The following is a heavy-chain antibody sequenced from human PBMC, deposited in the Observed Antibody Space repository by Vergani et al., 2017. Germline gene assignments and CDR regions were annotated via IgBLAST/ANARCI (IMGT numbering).Heavy chain of an antibody. CDR2: ISSSSSTI. CDR3: VKEKIDLGSYFFDS. Sequence: EVLLVESGGDLVQPGGSLRLSCAASGFTFSSYSMNWVRQAPGKGLEWVSYISSSSSTIYYADSVKGRFSISRDNSKNTVFLQMHSLKAEDTAIYYCVKEKIDLGSYFFDSWGHGILVTVSS. J-gene: IGHJ4*01. V-gene: IGHV3-48*01. CDR1: GFTFSSYS. D-gene: IGHD2/OR15-2a*01.